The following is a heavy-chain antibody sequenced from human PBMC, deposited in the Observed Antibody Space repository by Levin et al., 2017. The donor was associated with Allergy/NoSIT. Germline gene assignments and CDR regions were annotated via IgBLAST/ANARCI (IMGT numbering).Heavy chain of an antibody. Sequence: SETLSLTCTVSGGSISSSSYYWGWIRQPPGKGLEWIGSIYYSGSTYYNPSLKSRVTISVDTSKNQFSLKLSSVTAADTAVYYCARLRYSSGWYGGYYYYYMDGWGKGTTVTVSS. D-gene: IGHD6-19*01. V-gene: IGHV4-39*01. CDR2: IYYSGST. J-gene: IGHJ6*03. CDR3: ARLRYSSGWYGGYYYYYMDG. CDR1: GGSISSSSYY.